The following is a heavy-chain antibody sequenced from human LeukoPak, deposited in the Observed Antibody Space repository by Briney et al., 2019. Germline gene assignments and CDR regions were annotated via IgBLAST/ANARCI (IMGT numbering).Heavy chain of an antibody. V-gene: IGHV1-18*04. CDR1: GYTFTSYG. D-gene: IGHD2-2*01. Sequence: ASVKVSCKASGYTFTSYGISWVRQAPGQGLEWMGWISAYNGNTNYAQKLQGRVTMTTDTSTSTAYMELRSLRSDATAVYYCARDPRDIVVVPAVINFDYWGQGTLVTVSS. CDR3: ARDPRDIVVVPAVINFDY. J-gene: IGHJ4*02. CDR2: ISAYNGNT.